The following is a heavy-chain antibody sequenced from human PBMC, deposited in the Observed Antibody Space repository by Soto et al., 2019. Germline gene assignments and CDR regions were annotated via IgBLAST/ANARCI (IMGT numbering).Heavy chain of an antibody. J-gene: IGHJ6*03. CDR2: ISAYNGNT. V-gene: IGHV1-18*01. CDR1: GYTFTSYG. CDR3: AREGNYTDYYYHLAV. Sequence: GASVKVSCKASGYTFTSYGISWGRQAPGQGLEWMGWISAYNGNTNYAQKLQGRVTMTTDTSTSTAYMELRSLRSDDTAVYYCAREGNYTDYYYHLAVWGKGTTVTVSS. D-gene: IGHD1-7*01.